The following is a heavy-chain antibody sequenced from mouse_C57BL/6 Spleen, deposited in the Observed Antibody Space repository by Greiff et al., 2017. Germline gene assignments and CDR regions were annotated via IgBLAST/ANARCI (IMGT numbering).Heavy chain of an antibody. V-gene: IGHV1-80*01. Sequence: QVHLQQSGAELVKPGASVKISCKASGYAFSSYWMNWVKQRPGQGLEWIGQIYPGDGDTNYNGKFKGKATLTADKSSSTAYMQLSSLTSADSAVYLCARDGVNYYGSRDYWGQGTTLTVSS. CDR3: ARDGVNYYGSRDY. J-gene: IGHJ2*01. CDR2: IYPGDGDT. CDR1: GYAFSSYW. D-gene: IGHD1-1*01.